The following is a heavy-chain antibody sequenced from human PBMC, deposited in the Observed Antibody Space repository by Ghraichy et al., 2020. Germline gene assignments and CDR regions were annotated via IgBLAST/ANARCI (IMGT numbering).Heavy chain of an antibody. CDR1: GFTFSDYS. Sequence: GGSLRLSCAASGFTFSDYSMNWVRQAPGKGLEWVASISSWNTNMYYADSVKGRFPISRDTAKNTLYRQMNRLRAEDTAEYYCARVRNDDFWRGLDYWGQGTLGTV. CDR2: ISSWNTNM. J-gene: IGHJ4*02. D-gene: IGHD3-3*01. CDR3: ARVRNDDFWRGLDY. V-gene: IGHV3-21*01.